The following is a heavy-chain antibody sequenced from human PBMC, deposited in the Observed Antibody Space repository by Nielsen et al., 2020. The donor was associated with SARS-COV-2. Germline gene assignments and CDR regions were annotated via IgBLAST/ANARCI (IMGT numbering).Heavy chain of an antibody. CDR1: GYTFTSYG. CDR2: ISAYNGNT. D-gene: IGHD6-6*01. Sequence: ASVKVSCKASGYTFTSYGISWVRQAPGQGLEWMEWISAYNGNTNYAQKLQGRVTMTTDTSTSTAYMELRSLRSDDTAVYYCARDPPYSSSHYYYYYMDVWGKGTTVTVSS. V-gene: IGHV1-18*04. J-gene: IGHJ6*03. CDR3: ARDPPYSSSHYYYYYMDV.